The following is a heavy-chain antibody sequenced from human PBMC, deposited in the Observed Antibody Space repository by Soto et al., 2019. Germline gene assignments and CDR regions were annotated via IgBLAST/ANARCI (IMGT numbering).Heavy chain of an antibody. D-gene: IGHD3-9*01. CDR1: GFTFSSYA. J-gene: IGHJ6*02. V-gene: IGHV3-23*01. CDR3: AKGDNYDILTDNYYYYGMDV. Sequence: GESLKISCAASGFTFSSYAMSWVRQAPGKGLEWVSAISGSGGSTYYADSVKGRFTISRDNSKNTLYLQMNSLRAEDTAVYYCAKGDNYDILTDNYYYYGMDVWGQGTTVTVSS. CDR2: ISGSGGST.